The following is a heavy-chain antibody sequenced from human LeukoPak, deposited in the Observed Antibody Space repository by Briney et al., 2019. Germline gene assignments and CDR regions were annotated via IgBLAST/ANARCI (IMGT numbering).Heavy chain of an antibody. J-gene: IGHJ4*02. Sequence: SETLSLTCTVSGGSISSYYWSWIRQPPGKGLEWIGYIYYSGSTNYNPSLKSRVTISVDTSKNQFSLKLSSVTAADTAVYYCARFGPYSSSWYDYWGQGTLVTVSS. CDR3: ARFGPYSSSWYDY. D-gene: IGHD6-13*01. CDR1: GGSISSYY. CDR2: IYYSGST. V-gene: IGHV4-59*08.